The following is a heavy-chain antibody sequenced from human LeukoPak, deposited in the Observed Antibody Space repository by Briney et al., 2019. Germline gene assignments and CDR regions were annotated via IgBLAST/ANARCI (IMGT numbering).Heavy chain of an antibody. D-gene: IGHD4-17*01. J-gene: IGHJ4*02. CDR1: GGSISSGSYY. CDR3: ARESHYGDFDY. V-gene: IGHV4-61*10. CDR2: IYYSGST. Sequence: SETLSLTCTVSGGSISSGSYYWSWIRQPAGKGLEWIGYIYYSGSTNYNPSLKSRVTISVDTSKNQFSLKLSSVTAADTAVYYCARESHYGDFDYWGQGTLVTVSS.